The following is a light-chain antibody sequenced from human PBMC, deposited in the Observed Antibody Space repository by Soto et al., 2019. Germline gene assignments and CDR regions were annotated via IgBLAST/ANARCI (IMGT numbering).Light chain of an antibody. V-gene: IGKV1-5*03. Sequence: DIQMTQSPSTLSGSVGDRVTITCRASQTISSWLAWYQQKPGKAPKLLIYKASTLKSGVPSRFSGSGSGTGFTLTISSLQPDDFATYYCQQYNSYSPAFGQGTKVDI. CDR2: KAS. J-gene: IGKJ1*01. CDR1: QTISSW. CDR3: QQYNSYSPA.